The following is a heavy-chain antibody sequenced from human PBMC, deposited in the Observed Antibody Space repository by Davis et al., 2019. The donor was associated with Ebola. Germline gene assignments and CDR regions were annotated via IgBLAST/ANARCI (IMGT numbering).Heavy chain of an antibody. V-gene: IGHV3-48*03. CDR3: AKDCSGYDWDY. D-gene: IGHD5-12*01. CDR1: GFTFSSYE. CDR2: ISSSGSTI. Sequence: PWGSLRLSCAASGFTFSSYEMNWVRQAPVKGLEWVSYISSSGSTIYYADSVKGRLTISRENAKNSLYLQMNSLRAEDTAVYYCAKDCSGYDWDYRGQGTLVTVSS. J-gene: IGHJ4*02.